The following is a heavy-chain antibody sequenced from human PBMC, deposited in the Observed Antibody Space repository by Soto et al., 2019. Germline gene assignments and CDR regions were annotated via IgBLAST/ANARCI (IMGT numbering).Heavy chain of an antibody. CDR3: ASPSYGSGSYY. D-gene: IGHD3-10*01. J-gene: IGHJ4*02. CDR1: GYTFSSYL. V-gene: IGHV1-3*01. Sequence: QVQLVQSGAEVKKPGASVKVSCKASGYTFSSYLLHWVRQAPGQRLEWMGWINAGNGNTKYSQKFQGRVTLTRDTRDTSTSTAYMELSSLRSEDTAMYYCASPSYGSGSYYWGQGTLVTVSS. CDR2: INAGNGNT.